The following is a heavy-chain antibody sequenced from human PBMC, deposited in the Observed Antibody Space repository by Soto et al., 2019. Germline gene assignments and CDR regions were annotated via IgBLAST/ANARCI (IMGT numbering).Heavy chain of an antibody. D-gene: IGHD3-3*01. Sequence: GESLKISCKGSGYSFTSYWIGWVRQMPGKGLEWMGIIYPGDSDTRYSPSLQGQVTISADKSISTAYLQWSSLKASDTAMYYCARIHNFRVTIFGVVIRKGDYYYGMDVWGQGTTVTVSS. V-gene: IGHV5-51*01. J-gene: IGHJ6*02. CDR1: GYSFTSYW. CDR2: IYPGDSDT. CDR3: ARIHNFRVTIFGVVIRKGDYYYGMDV.